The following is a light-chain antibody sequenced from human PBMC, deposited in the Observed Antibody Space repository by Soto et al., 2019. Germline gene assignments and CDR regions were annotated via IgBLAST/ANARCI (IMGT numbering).Light chain of an antibody. CDR1: QGISSY. V-gene: IGKV1-27*01. Sequence: DIQLTQSPSSLSASVGDRVTITCRASQGISSYLAWYQQKPGKAPKLLIYAASTLQSGVPSRFSGSGSGTDFTLTISSLRPEDFATYYCQQYNSDPLTFGRGTKVEIK. CDR2: AAS. CDR3: QQYNSDPLT. J-gene: IGKJ4*01.